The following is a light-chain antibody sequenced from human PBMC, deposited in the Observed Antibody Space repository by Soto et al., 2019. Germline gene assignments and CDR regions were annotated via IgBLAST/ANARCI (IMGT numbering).Light chain of an antibody. Sequence: EIVLTQSPGTLSLSPGERATLSCRASQSVSNNYLAWYQQKPGQAPRLLIYAASTRATGIPDRFSGSGSGTDFTLTISRLEPEDFAVYYCQQYGTSPQTFGQGTKVDI. CDR2: AAS. CDR3: QQYGTSPQT. J-gene: IGKJ1*01. V-gene: IGKV3-20*01. CDR1: QSVSNNY.